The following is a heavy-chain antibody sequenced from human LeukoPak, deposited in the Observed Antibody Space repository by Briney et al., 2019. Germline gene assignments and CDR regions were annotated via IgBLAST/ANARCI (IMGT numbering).Heavy chain of an antibody. V-gene: IGHV3-74*01. D-gene: IGHD3-3*01. CDR1: GFTLGSYW. CDR3: AKDQSSITIFGVVIIASGTDY. Sequence: PGGSLRLSCAASGFTLGSYWMHWVRQAPGKGLVWVSQINTDGSSTNYADSVKGRFTISRDNAKNTLYLQMNSLRAEDTAVYYCAKDQSSITIFGVVIIASGTDYWGQGTLVTVSS. CDR2: INTDGSST. J-gene: IGHJ4*02.